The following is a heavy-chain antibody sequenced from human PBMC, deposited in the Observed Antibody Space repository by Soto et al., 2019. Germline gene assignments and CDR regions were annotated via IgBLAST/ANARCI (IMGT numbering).Heavy chain of an antibody. CDR2: INPTSGHI. CDR1: GFIFSHYY. CDR3: ARLPYRPYNRHLDY. Sequence: QVQVVESGGGWVKPGGPLRLSCAASGFIFSHYYMGWIRQAPGKGLELVSYINPTSGHINYEVSGKGRFTISRANARNASYRQMPSLTPKDPATNYRARLPYRPYNRHLDYSGQETLVIVSS. D-gene: IGHD1-1*01. V-gene: IGHV3-11*06. J-gene: IGHJ4*02.